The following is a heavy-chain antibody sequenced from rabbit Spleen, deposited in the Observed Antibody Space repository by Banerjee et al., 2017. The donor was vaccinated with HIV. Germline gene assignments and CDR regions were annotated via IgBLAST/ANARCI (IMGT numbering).Heavy chain of an antibody. J-gene: IGHJ6*01. CDR3: ARDAGTSFSTYGMDL. CDR1: GFSFSSTYW. V-gene: IGHV1S45*01. D-gene: IGHD8-1*01. CDR2: INSGSGGIT. Sequence: QEQLEESGGDLVKPEGSLTLTCTASGFSFSSTYWIFWVRQAPGKGLEWIGCINSGSGGITFSASWAKGRFTISRSSSTTVTLQMTSLTAADTATYFCARDAGTSFSTYGMDLWGQGTLAPS.